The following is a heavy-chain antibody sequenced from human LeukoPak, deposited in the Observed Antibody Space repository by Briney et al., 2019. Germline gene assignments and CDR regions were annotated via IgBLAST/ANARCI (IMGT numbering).Heavy chain of an antibody. J-gene: IGHJ4*02. V-gene: IGHV3-53*01. Sequence: GGSLRLSCAPSGFIVSNNYMTWVRQAPGKGLEWVSVIYSGGSTYYADSVKGRFTISRDNSKNTLYLQMNSLRAEDTAVYYCAKDGWREPVGWDYFDYWGQGTLVTVSS. CDR3: AKDGWREPVGWDYFDY. D-gene: IGHD1-26*01. CDR1: GFIVSNNY. CDR2: IYSGGST.